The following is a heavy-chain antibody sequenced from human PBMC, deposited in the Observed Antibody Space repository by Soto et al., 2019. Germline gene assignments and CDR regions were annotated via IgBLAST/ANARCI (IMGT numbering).Heavy chain of an antibody. V-gene: IGHV3-48*03. CDR2: ISSSGNTI. Sequence: GVSLRLSCEASGFTFSSYEMNWVRQAPGKGLEWVSYISSSGNTIYYADSVKGRFTIPRDNAKNSLYLQMNSLRAEDTAVYYCARSGYGSSDFDHWGQGTLVTVSS. CDR3: ARSGYGSSDFDH. D-gene: IGHD6-13*01. CDR1: GFTFSSYE. J-gene: IGHJ4*01.